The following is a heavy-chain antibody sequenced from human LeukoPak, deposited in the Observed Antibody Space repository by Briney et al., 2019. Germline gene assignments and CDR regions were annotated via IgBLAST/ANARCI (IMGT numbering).Heavy chain of an antibody. CDR2: INHSGST. CDR1: GGSFSGYY. D-gene: IGHD6-6*01. J-gene: IGHJ4*02. Sequence: PSETLSLTCAVHGGSFSGYYWSWIRQPPGKGLEWIGEINHSGSTNYNPSLKSRVTISVDTSKNQFSLKLSSVTAADTAVYYCARDLYSSSEPYYFDYWGQGTLVTVSS. CDR3: ARDLYSSSEPYYFDY. V-gene: IGHV4-34*01.